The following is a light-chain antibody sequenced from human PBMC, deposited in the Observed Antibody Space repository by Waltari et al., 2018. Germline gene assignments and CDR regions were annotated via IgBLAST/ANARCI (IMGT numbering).Light chain of an antibody. CDR2: DVN. CDR3: CSFAGRSTWI. CDR1: TSDVGRYNL. V-gene: IGLV2-23*02. J-gene: IGLJ2*01. Sequence: QSALTQPASVSGSPGQSITISCTGTTSDVGRYNLVSWYQQHPGKAPQLIIYDVNKRPSGVSNRFSGSKSGKTASLTISGLQADDETDYCCCSFAGRSTWIFGGGTRLTVL.